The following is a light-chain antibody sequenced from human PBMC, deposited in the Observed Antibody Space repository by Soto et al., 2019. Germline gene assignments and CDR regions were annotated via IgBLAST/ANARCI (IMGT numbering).Light chain of an antibody. CDR2: DVS. V-gene: IGLV2-11*01. J-gene: IGLJ1*01. Sequence: QSVLTQPRSVSGSPGQSVTISFTGTSSDVGGYNYVSWYQQHPGKAPKLMIYDVSKRPSGVPDRFSGSKSGNTASLTISGLQAEDEADYYCCSYAGSDTYVFGTRTKVTVL. CDR1: SSDVGGYNY. CDR3: CSYAGSDTYV.